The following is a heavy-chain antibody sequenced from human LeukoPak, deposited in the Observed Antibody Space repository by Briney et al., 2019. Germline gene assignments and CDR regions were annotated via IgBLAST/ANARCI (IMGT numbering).Heavy chain of an antibody. V-gene: IGHV3-30*02. J-gene: IGHJ4*02. CDR1: GFTFSTYG. Sequence: GGSLRLSCAASGFTFSTYGMHWVRQAPGKGLEWVAFIRYDGRNKYYADSVKGRFTISRDNSKNTLCLQMNSLRAEDTAVYYCAKEGGASRFDYWGQGTLVTVSS. D-gene: IGHD5-12*01. CDR2: IRYDGRNK. CDR3: AKEGGASRFDY.